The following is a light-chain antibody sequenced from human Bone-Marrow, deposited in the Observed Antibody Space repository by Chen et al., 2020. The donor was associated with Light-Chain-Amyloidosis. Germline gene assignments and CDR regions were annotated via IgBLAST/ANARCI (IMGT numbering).Light chain of an antibody. V-gene: IGLV3-25*02. J-gene: IGLJ2*01. Sequence: SYELTQPPSVSVSPGQTARITCSGDDLPTKYAYWYQQKPGQAPVLVRHRDTERPSGISERFSGSSAGTKATLTISGVQAEEEADYHCQSADSSGTYEVIFGGGTKLTGL. CDR3: QSADSSGTYEVI. CDR1: DLPTKY. CDR2: RDT.